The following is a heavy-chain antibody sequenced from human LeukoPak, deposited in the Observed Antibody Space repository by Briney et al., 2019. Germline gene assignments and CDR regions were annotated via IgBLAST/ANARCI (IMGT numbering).Heavy chain of an antibody. CDR2: INQDGSDK. CDR3: ARYRFVVGATDSFDM. Sequence: PGGSLRLSCAAYGFSFSNYWMSWVRQAPGKGLEWVANINQDGSDKQYVDSMKGRFTISRDNAKNSLFLQMDGLRVEDTAVYYCARYRFVVGATDSFDMWGQGTTVTVSS. D-gene: IGHD1-26*01. CDR1: GFSFSNYW. V-gene: IGHV3-7*01. J-gene: IGHJ3*02.